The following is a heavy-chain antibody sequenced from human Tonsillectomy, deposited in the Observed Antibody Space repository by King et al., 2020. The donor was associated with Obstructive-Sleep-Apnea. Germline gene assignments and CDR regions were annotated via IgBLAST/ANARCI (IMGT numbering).Heavy chain of an antibody. D-gene: IGHD3-9*01. CDR1: VGSIISYY. CDR2: IYYSGST. Sequence: QLQESGPGLVKPSETLSLTCTVSVGSIISYYWSWIRQPPGKGLEWIGYIYYSGSTKYNPSLKNRVTISVDTSKNQFSLKLRSVTAADTAVYYCARHTTDYDVLTGYSYHFDSWGQGTLVTVSS. J-gene: IGHJ4*02. V-gene: IGHV4-59*08. CDR3: ARHTTDYDVLTGYSYHFDS.